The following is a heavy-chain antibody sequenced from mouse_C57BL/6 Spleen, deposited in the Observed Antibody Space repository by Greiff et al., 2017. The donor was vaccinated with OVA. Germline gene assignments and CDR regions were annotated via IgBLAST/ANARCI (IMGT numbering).Heavy chain of an antibody. Sequence: QVQLQQSGAELVKPGASVKISCKASGYTFTDCYINWVKQRPGQGLEWIGKIGPGSGSTYYNEKFKGKATLTADKSSSTAYMQLSSLTSEDSAVYFCADGYYVKDYYAMDYWGQGTSVTVSS. CDR2: IGPGSGST. J-gene: IGHJ4*01. CDR1: GYTFTDCY. D-gene: IGHD2-3*01. V-gene: IGHV1-77*01. CDR3: ADGYYVKDYYAMDY.